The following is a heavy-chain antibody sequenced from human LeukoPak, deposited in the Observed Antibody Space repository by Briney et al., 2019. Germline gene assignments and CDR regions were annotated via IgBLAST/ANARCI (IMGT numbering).Heavy chain of an antibody. J-gene: IGHJ4*02. CDR2: ISYDGSNK. D-gene: IGHD3-10*01. Sequence: GGSLRLSCAASGFTFSSYTIYWVRQAPGKGPEWVAAISYDGSNKYYADSVKGRFTVSRDNSKNTLYLQMNSLRAEDTAVYYCARDRYYGSGSNYNGAKFDYWGQGTLVTVSS. CDR3: ARDRYYGSGSNYNGAKFDY. V-gene: IGHV3-30-3*01. CDR1: GFTFSSYT.